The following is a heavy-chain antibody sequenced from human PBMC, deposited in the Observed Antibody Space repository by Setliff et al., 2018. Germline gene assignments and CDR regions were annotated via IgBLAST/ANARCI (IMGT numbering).Heavy chain of an antibody. CDR3: ARGLLWFGEPSW. CDR1: GYTFTSYD. V-gene: IGHV1-8*03. J-gene: IGHJ4*02. CDR2: MNPNSGNT. D-gene: IGHD3-10*01. Sequence: WSSVKVSCKASGYTFTSYDINWVRQATGQGLEWMGWMNPNSGNTGYAQKFQGRVTITRNTSISTAYMELSSLRSEDTAVYYCARGLLWFGEPSWWGQGTLVTVSS.